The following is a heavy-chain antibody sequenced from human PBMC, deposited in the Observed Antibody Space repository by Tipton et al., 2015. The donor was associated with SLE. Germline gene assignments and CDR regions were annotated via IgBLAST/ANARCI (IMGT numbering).Heavy chain of an antibody. V-gene: IGHV4-59*02. Sequence: TLSLTCTVSGGSVSSYYWSWIRQPPGKGLEWIGYIYSSGTTNYSPSLKSRVTISVDTSKNQFSLRLTSVTAADTAVYYCAVGYCESTSCQREYYHHWGQGTLVTVSS. CDR1: GGSVSSYY. CDR3: AVGYCESTSCQREYYHH. CDR2: IYSSGTT. D-gene: IGHD2-2*01. J-gene: IGHJ1*01.